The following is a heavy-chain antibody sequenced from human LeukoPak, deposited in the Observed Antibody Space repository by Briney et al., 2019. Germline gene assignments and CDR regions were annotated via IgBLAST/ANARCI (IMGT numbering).Heavy chain of an antibody. CDR2: IYTSGST. Sequence: SETLSLTCAVSGGSISSNNWWSWVRQRPGKGLEWIGRIYTSGSTNYNPSLKSRVTISVDTSKNQFSLKLSSVTAADTAVYYCARGPIYYDFWSGHYYFDYWGQGTLVTVSS. J-gene: IGHJ4*02. CDR3: ARGPIYYDFWSGHYYFDY. V-gene: IGHV4-4*02. CDR1: GGSISSNNW. D-gene: IGHD3-3*01.